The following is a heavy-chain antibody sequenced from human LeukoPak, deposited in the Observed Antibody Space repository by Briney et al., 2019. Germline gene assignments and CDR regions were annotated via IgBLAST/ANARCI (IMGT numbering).Heavy chain of an antibody. D-gene: IGHD3-3*01. CDR1: GYTFTSYG. CDR3: ARDMHVRDDFWSGFIWFDP. J-gene: IGHJ5*02. CDR2: ISAYNGNT. V-gene: IGHV1-18*01. Sequence: VASVKVSCKASGYTFTSYGISWVRQAPGQGLEWMGWISAYNGNTNYAQKLQGRVTMTTDTSTSTAYMELRSLRSDDTAVYYCARDMHVRDDFWSGFIWFDPWGQGTLVTVSS.